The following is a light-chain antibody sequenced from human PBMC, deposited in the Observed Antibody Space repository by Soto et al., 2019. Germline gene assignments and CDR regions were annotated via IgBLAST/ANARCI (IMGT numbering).Light chain of an antibody. Sequence: IVLTQSPGTRSLSPGERATLSCRASQTVSSNFLAWYQEKPGQAPRLLIYGASTSATGTPASFSGSGSATESPPTISRLSSEDFAVYYRQHYNNSPRTFGQGTQVDIK. V-gene: IGKV3D-15*01. CDR2: GAS. J-gene: IGKJ1*01. CDR1: QTVSSN. CDR3: QHYNNSPRT.